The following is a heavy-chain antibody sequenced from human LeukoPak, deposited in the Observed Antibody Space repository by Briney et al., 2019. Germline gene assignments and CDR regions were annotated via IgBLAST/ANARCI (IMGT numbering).Heavy chain of an antibody. V-gene: IGHV1-46*01. Sequence: ASVKVSCKASGYTFTNYYMHWVRQAPGQGLEWMGIINPSGGGTSYAQKFQGRLTMTRDTSTTTVYMELSSLRSEDTAMYYCARGKTTVVIGRWFDPWGQGTLVTVSS. D-gene: IGHD4-23*01. CDR2: INPSGGGT. CDR3: ARGKTTVVIGRWFDP. CDR1: GYTFTNYY. J-gene: IGHJ5*02.